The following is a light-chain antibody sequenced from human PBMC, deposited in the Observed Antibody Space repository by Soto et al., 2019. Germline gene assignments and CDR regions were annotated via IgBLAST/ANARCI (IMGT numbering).Light chain of an antibody. V-gene: IGKV3-11*01. CDR1: QSVGNN. J-gene: IGKJ1*01. CDR2: DAS. Sequence: EIVITQSPATLAVSPGERLTLSCRASQSVGNNLAWYQQKPGQAPRLLIYDASDRATGIPARFSGSGSGTDFTLTISSLEPEDFAVYYCQQRSNWPRTFGQGTKVDI. CDR3: QQRSNWPRT.